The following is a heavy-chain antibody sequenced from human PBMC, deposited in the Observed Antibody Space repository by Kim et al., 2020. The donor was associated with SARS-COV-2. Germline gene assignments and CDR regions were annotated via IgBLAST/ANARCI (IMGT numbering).Heavy chain of an antibody. J-gene: IGHJ5*02. V-gene: IGHV5-51*01. D-gene: IGHD3-3*01. CDR3: ARHPGGGNRFFDP. Sequence: GESLKISCRDSGSKFNNYWIAWVRQKPGKGLEWMGIIYPGDSDTRYSPSFQGQVTISADKSVSTAYLQWSSLKASDTAMYYGARHPGGGNRFFDPWGQGT. CDR2: IYPGDSDT. CDR1: GSKFNNYW.